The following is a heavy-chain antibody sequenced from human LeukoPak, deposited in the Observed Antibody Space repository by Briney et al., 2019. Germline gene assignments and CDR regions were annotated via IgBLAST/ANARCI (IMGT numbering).Heavy chain of an antibody. V-gene: IGHV4-38-2*02. CDR2: IYHSGYT. CDR3: ARDMNPTHYFDY. Sequence: SETLSLTCNVSGYSISSGYYWAWIRQAPGKGLEWIGSIYHSGYTHYNPSLKGRVTISVDTSKNDFSLKLSSVAAADTAIYYCARDMNPTHYFDYWVQGTLVTVSS. D-gene: IGHD3-16*01. J-gene: IGHJ4*02. CDR1: GYSISSGYY.